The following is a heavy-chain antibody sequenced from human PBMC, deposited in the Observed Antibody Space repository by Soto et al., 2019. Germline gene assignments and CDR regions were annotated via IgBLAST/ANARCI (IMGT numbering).Heavy chain of an antibody. CDR2: IWYDGSKK. CDR3: ARDFCGGDCYYFEY. Sequence: QVQLVESGGGVVQPGRSLRLSCVASGFTFSSYGMHWVRQAPGKGLEWVAVIWYDGSKKYYADSVKGRLTISRDNSKNTLYLQMNSMRAEDTDEYYCARDFCGGDCYYFEYWGQGTLVTVFS. CDR1: GFTFSSYG. J-gene: IGHJ4*02. D-gene: IGHD2-21*02. V-gene: IGHV3-33*01.